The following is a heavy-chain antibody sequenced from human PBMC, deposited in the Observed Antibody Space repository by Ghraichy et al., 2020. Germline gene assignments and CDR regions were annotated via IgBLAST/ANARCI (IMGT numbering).Heavy chain of an antibody. CDR1: GYTYTTYG. J-gene: IGHJ4*02. D-gene: IGHD4-17*01. V-gene: IGHV1-18*01. CDR2: ISTHSGLT. CDR3: ARDTSDYGDPNDY. Sequence: VKVSCKASGYTYTTYGIIWVRQAPGQGLEWMGWISTHSGLTTYAPKVQDRVTMTTDTSTSTAYMELRSLRSDDTAVYFCARDTSDYGDPNDYWGQGTLVTVSS.